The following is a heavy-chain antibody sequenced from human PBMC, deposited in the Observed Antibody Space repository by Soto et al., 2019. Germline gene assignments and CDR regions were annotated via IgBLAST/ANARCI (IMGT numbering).Heavy chain of an antibody. J-gene: IGHJ6*02. D-gene: IGHD6-6*01. V-gene: IGHV4-39*01. Sequence: TSETLSLTCTVSGGSIISSSYYFYCIRQPPWKGLEWIGSIYYSGSTYYNPSLKSRVTISVDTSKNQFSLKLSSVTAADTAVYYCARQQLVSYYYYGMDVWGQGTTVTVSS. CDR2: IYYSGST. CDR3: ARQQLVSYYYYGMDV. CDR1: GGSIISSSYY.